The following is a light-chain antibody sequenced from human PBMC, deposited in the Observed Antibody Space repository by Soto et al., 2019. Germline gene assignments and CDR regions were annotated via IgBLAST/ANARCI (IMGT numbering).Light chain of an antibody. CDR2: GAS. V-gene: IGKV3-20*01. CDR1: QSVSNNY. CDR3: QQYGSSPLT. Sequence: EIVLTQSPGTLSLSPGERATLSCRASQSVSNNYLAWYQQKPGQAPRLLIYGASSRATGIPDRLSGSGSGTDFTLTISRLEPEDFAVYYCQQYGSSPLTFGGGTKVEIK. J-gene: IGKJ4*01.